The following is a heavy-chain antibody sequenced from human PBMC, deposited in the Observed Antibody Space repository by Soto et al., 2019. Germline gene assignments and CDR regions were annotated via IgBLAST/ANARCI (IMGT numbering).Heavy chain of an antibody. CDR1: GGTFSSYT. CDR3: AYTGYCSGGSCSSDYFDY. Sequence: QVQLVQSGAEVKKPGSSVKVSCKASGGTFSSYTISWVRQAPGQGLEWMGRIIPILGIANYAQKFQGRVTITADKATSTAYMELSSLRSEDTAVYYCAYTGYCSGGSCSSDYFDYWGQGTLVTVSS. CDR2: IIPILGIA. D-gene: IGHD2-15*01. V-gene: IGHV1-69*02. J-gene: IGHJ4*02.